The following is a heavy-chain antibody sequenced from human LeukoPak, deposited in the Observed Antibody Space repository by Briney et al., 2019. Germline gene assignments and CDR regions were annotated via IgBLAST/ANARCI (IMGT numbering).Heavy chain of an antibody. Sequence: GGSLRLSCAPSVFTFSIYATSWVPPAPGEGVGSVSGISGIGGSTYYADSVKGRFTISRDNSKNTLYLQMNSLRAEDTAVYYCAKDLSYNYGATKDYWGQGTLVTVSS. J-gene: IGHJ4*02. CDR1: VFTFSIYA. V-gene: IGHV3-23*01. D-gene: IGHD1-1*01. CDR3: AKDLSYNYGATKDY. CDR2: ISGIGGST.